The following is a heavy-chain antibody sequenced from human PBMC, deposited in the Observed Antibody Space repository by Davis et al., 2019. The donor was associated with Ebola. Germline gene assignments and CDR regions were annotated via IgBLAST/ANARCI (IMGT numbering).Heavy chain of an antibody. CDR1: GGSVSSGSYY. V-gene: IGHV4-61*01. J-gene: IGHJ5*02. CDR2: IYYSGST. Sequence: GSLRLSCTVSGGSVSSGSYYWSWIRQPPGKGLEWIGYIYYSGSTNYNPSLKSRVTISVDTSKNQFSLKLSSVTAADMAVYYCARELGYCSGGSCYSGWFDPWGQGTLVTVSS. D-gene: IGHD2-15*01. CDR3: ARELGYCSGGSCYSGWFDP.